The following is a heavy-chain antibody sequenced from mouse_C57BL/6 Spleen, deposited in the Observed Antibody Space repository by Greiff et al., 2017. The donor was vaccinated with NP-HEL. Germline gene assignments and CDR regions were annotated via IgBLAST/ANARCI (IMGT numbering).Heavy chain of an antibody. V-gene: IGHV14-2*01. D-gene: IGHD1-1*01. CDR2: IDPEDGET. Sequence: VQLQQSGAELVKPGASVKLSCTASGFNIKDYYMHWVKQRTEQGLEWIGRIDPEDGETKYAPNFQGKATITADTSSNTAYLQLSSLTSEDTAVYYCARGRVVATPFAYWGQGTLVTVSA. J-gene: IGHJ3*01. CDR3: ARGRVVATPFAY. CDR1: GFNIKDYY.